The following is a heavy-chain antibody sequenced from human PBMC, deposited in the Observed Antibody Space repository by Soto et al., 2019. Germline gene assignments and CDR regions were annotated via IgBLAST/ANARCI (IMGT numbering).Heavy chain of an antibody. Sequence: GGSLRLSCAASGFTFRSFTMNWVRQAPGRGLEWVSTISSNSAYIYYTDALRGRFTISRDNAKNSLHLQMNSLRAEDTAVYYCTRDASRDSSARGWFDPWGPGTLVTVSS. CDR1: GFTFRSFT. J-gene: IGHJ5*02. V-gene: IGHV3-21*01. CDR2: ISSNSAYI. D-gene: IGHD6-13*01. CDR3: TRDASRDSSARGWFDP.